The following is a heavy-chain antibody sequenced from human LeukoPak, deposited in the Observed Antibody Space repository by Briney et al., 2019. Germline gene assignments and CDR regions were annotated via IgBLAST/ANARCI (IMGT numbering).Heavy chain of an antibody. CDR2: TYYRSKWYN. CDR1: GDSVSSNSAA. Sequence: SQTLSLTYAISGDSVSSNSAAWNWIRQSPSRGLEWLGRTYYRSKWYNDYAVSVKSRITINPDTSKNQFSLQLNSVTPEDTAVYYCAGPGYSSRVWAMDVWGQGTTVTVSS. V-gene: IGHV6-1*01. D-gene: IGHD6-13*01. J-gene: IGHJ6*02. CDR3: AGPGYSSRVWAMDV.